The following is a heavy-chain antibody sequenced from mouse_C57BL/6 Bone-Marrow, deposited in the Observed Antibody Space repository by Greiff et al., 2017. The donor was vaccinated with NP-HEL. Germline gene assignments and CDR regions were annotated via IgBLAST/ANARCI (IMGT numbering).Heavy chain of an antibody. D-gene: IGHD4-1*01. J-gene: IGHJ4*01. CDR1: GYTFTSYW. CDR3: ALNWDEVGDY. CDR2: IHPNSGST. Sequence: QVQLKQPGAELVKPGASVKLSCKASGYTFTSYWMHWVKQRPGQGLEWIGMIHPNSGSTNYNEKFKSKATLTVDKSSSTAYMQLSSLTSEDSAVYYCALNWDEVGDYWGQGTSVTVSS. V-gene: IGHV1-64*01.